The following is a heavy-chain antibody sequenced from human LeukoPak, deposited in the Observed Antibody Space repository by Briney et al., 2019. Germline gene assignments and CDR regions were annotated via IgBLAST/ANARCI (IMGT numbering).Heavy chain of an antibody. D-gene: IGHD4-23*01. J-gene: IGHJ6*04. CDR3: ARETVTRRPGPDTYYYYYGMDV. CDR1: GGTFSSYA. Sequence: VKVSCKASGGTFSSYAISWARQAPGQGLEWMRGIIPIFGAAIYAQKFQGRVTITADESTNTAYMELSSLRSEDTAVYYCARETVTRRPGPDTYYYYYGMDVWGKGTTVTVSS. CDR2: IIPIFGAA. V-gene: IGHV1-69*13.